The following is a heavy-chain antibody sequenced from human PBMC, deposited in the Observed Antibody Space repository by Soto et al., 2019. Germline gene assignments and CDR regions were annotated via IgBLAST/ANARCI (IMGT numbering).Heavy chain of an antibody. CDR3: TREGVGATVDQQFKLWLDAFDI. CDR1: GFTFGDYA. D-gene: IGHD1-26*01. J-gene: IGHJ3*02. Sequence: GGSLRLSCTASGFTFGDYAMSWFRQAPGKGLEWVGFIRSKAYGGTTEYAASVKGRFTISRDDSKSIAYLQMNSLKTEDTAVYYCTREGVGATVDQQFKLWLDAFDIWGQGTMVTVSS. CDR2: IRSKAYGGTT. V-gene: IGHV3-49*03.